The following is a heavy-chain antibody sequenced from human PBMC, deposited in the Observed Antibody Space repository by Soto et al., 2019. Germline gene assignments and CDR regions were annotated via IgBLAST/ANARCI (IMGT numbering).Heavy chain of an antibody. J-gene: IGHJ4*02. CDR2: ISSSSSYI. CDR1: GFTFSSYS. V-gene: IGHV3-21*01. Sequence: GGSLRLSCAASGFTFSSYSMNWVRQAPGKGLEWVSSISSSSSYIYYADSVKGRFTISRDNAKNSLYLQMNSLRAEDTAVYYCARDQEGSGSHFDYWGQGTLVTVSS. D-gene: IGHD3-10*01. CDR3: ARDQEGSGSHFDY.